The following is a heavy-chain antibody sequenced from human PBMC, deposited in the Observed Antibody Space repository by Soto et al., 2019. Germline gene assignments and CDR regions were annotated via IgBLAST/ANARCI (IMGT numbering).Heavy chain of an antibody. D-gene: IGHD5-12*01. CDR1: GYSFTAYW. J-gene: IGHJ6*02. CDR2: IDPSDSYT. CDR3: ARLAMATRRGYYGMDV. Sequence: EVQLVQSGAEVKKPGESLRISCKGSGYSFTAYWITWVRQMPGKGLEWMGRIDPSDSYTNYSPSFQGHVTMSADKSISTAYLQWSSLKASDTAMYYCARLAMATRRGYYGMDVWGQGTTVTVSS. V-gene: IGHV5-10-1*01.